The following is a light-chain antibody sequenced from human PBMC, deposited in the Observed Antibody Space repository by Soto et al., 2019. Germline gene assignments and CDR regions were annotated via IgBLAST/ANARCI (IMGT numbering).Light chain of an antibody. Sequence: DIQMTQSPSSLSASVGDRVTITCRASQSVSTYFNWYQQKPGKAPNLLIYAASSLQSGVPSRFSGSGSGTDVTLTISSLQPEDFATDYCQQSYSTPWTVGQGTKVEVK. CDR3: QQSYSTPWT. J-gene: IGKJ1*01. CDR2: AAS. CDR1: QSVSTY. V-gene: IGKV1-39*01.